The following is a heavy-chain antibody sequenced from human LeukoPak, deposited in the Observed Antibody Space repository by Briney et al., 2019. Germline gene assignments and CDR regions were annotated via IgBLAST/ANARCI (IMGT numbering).Heavy chain of an antibody. V-gene: IGHV3-33*01. J-gene: IGHJ6*02. CDR2: IWYDGSNR. CDR1: GFTFSSYG. Sequence: GGSLRLSCAASGFTFSSYGMHWVRQAPGKGLEWVAVIWYDGSNRYYADSVKGRFTISKDNSKNTLYLQMNSLRAEDTAVYYCARDSEYSSSWYVGYYYYGMDVWGQGTTVTVSS. CDR3: ARDSEYSSSWYVGYYYYGMDV. D-gene: IGHD6-13*01.